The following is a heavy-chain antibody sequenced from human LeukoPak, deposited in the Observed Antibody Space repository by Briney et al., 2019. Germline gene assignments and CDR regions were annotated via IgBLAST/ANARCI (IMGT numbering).Heavy chain of an antibody. Sequence: GGSLRLSCAASGFTFSTYSMNWVRQAPGKGLEWVSYISSSSSNIYYVDSVKGRFTISRDNAKNSLYLQMNSLRAEDTAVYYCTPLEIVVVIDGDAFDIWGQGTMVTVSS. CDR3: TPLEIVVVIDGDAFDI. CDR1: GFTFSTYS. V-gene: IGHV3-48*01. J-gene: IGHJ3*02. D-gene: IGHD3-22*01. CDR2: ISSSSSNI.